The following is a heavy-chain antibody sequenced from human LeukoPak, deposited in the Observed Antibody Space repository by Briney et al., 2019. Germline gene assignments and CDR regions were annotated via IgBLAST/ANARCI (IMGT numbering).Heavy chain of an antibody. D-gene: IGHD3-10*01. J-gene: IGHJ4*02. CDR3: AKEPGEFGEP. V-gene: IGHV3-9*01. Sequence: GRSLRLSCAASGFTFDDYAMHWVLQAPGNGLEWVSGISWNSGSIGYADSVKGRFTISRDNAKNSLYLQMNSLRAEDTALYYCAKEPGEFGEPWGQGTLVTVSS. CDR2: ISWNSGSI. CDR1: GFTFDDYA.